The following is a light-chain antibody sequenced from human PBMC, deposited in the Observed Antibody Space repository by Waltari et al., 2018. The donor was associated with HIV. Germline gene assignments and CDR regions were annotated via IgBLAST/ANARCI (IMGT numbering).Light chain of an antibody. CDR2: RNY. CDR1: TSNVETQW. CDR3: GVWDSTLKQWL. V-gene: IGLV1-47*01. Sequence: QSMLTQPPSASGAPGQTVTISCSGSTSNVETQWVYWYQQLPGTAPKLLIYRNYQRPSGVPDRFSSSKSGASASLIISGLRSEDEADYFCGVWDSTLKQWLFGGRTKLTVL. J-gene: IGLJ3*02.